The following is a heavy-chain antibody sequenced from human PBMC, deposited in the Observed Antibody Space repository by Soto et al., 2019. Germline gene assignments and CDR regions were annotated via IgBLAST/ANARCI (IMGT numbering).Heavy chain of an antibody. CDR1: GFTFSSYA. V-gene: IGHV3-23*01. D-gene: IGHD3-22*01. CDR2: ISGSGGST. CDR3: AKDCYDSSGYYYETDAFDI. Sequence: EVQLLESGGGLVQTGGSLRLSCAASGFTFSSYAMSWVRQAPGKGLEWVSAISGSGGSTYYADSVKGRFTISRDNSKNTLYLQMNSLRAEDTAVYYCAKDCYDSSGYYYETDAFDIWGQGTMVTVSS. J-gene: IGHJ3*02.